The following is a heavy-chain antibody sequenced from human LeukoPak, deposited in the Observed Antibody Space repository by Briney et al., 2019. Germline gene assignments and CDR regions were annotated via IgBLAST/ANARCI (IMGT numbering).Heavy chain of an antibody. J-gene: IGHJ4*02. D-gene: IGHD2-15*01. CDR3: ARVSITPGSYFDY. Sequence: PSETLSLTCTVSGGSISSGDYYWSWIRQPPGKGLEWIGYIYYSGSTYYNPSLKSRVTISVDTSKNQFSLKLSSVTAADTAVYYCARVSITPGSYFDYWGQGTLVTVST. CDR2: IYYSGST. V-gene: IGHV4-30-4*08. CDR1: GGSISSGDYY.